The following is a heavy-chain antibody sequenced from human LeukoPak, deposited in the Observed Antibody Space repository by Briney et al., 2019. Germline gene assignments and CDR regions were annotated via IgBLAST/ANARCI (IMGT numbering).Heavy chain of an antibody. V-gene: IGHV3-21*04. Sequence: GRTLRLSCAASGFSFTSYSMNCVRHAPGKGLEWVSSISSSNSYIYYADSVKGRFTLSREKARHSLYLHMNSLRVRDSIVSYPPRAHEVSGSTPFDDWGQGTLVTVSS. J-gene: IGHJ4*03. CDR1: GFSFTSYS. CDR2: ISSSNSYI. D-gene: IGHD3-10*01. CDR3: PRAHEVSGSTPFDD.